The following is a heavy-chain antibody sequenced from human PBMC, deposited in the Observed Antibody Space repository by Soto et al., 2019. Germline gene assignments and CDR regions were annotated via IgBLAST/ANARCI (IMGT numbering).Heavy chain of an antibody. CDR1: GGSISSSNW. V-gene: IGHV4-4*02. CDR2: IYHSGST. J-gene: IGHJ5*02. CDR3: AGGGSSGWYFPSTSNWFDP. D-gene: IGHD6-19*01. Sequence: SETLSLTCAASGGSISSSNWWSWVRQHPGKGLEWIGEIYHSGSTNYNPSLKSRVTISVDKSKNQFSLKLSSVTAADTAVYYCAGGGSSGWYFPSTSNWFDPWGQGTLVTVSS.